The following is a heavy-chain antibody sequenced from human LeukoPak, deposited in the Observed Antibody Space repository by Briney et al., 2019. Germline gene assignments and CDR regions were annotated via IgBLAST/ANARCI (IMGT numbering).Heavy chain of an antibody. D-gene: IGHD3-10*01. CDR2: ISAYNGNT. Sequence: GASVKVSCKASGYTFTGYYMHWVRQAPGQGLEWMGWISAYNGNTNYAQKLQGRVTMTTDTSTSTAYMELRSLRSDDTAVYYCARDLEMSYYRQNDAFDIWGQGTMVTVSS. CDR1: GYTFTGYY. V-gene: IGHV1-18*04. J-gene: IGHJ3*02. CDR3: ARDLEMSYYRQNDAFDI.